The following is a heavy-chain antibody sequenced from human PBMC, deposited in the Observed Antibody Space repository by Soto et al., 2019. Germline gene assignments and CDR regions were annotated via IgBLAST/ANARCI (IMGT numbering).Heavy chain of an antibody. CDR1: GFNFKKFA. Sequence: EVQLLESGGGVVQPGGSLRLSCVASGFNFKKFAMSWVRQAPGEGLEWVSGISCCGGSTSYADSVKGRFSIARDDSTNTLSLQMNSLRVEDTAVYYCARKPRLLDSWGQGTLVTVSS. D-gene: IGHD6-6*01. J-gene: IGHJ4*02. CDR3: ARKPRLLDS. V-gene: IGHV3-23*01. CDR2: ISCCGGST.